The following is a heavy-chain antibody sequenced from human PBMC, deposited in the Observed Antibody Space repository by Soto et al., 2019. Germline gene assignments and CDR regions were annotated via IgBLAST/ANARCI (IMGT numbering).Heavy chain of an antibody. CDR1: GCTFTRYN. CDR2: INPSGGTT. CDR3: ARVRGGGSEYFFDY. V-gene: IGHV1-46*01. D-gene: IGHD2-15*01. Sequence: VASVKVSCKASGCTFTRYNVHWVRQAPGQGLEWMAIINPSGGTTYYVQKFEGRVTLTTDTSTSTVYMELSSLRSDATAVYYCARVRGGGSEYFFDYWGRGTLVAVSS. J-gene: IGHJ4*02.